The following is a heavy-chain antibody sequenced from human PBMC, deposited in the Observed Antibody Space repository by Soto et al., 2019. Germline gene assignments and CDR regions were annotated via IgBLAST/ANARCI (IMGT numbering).Heavy chain of an antibody. CDR2: IKSKTDGGTT. Sequence: PGGSLRLSCAASGFTFSNAWMSWVRQAPGKGLEWVGRIKSKTDGGTTDYAAPVKGRFTISRDDSKNTLYLQMNSLKTEDTAVYYCTTDNWNYWSRALQSYFDYWGQGTLVTVSS. J-gene: IGHJ4*02. CDR3: TTDNWNYWSRALQSYFDY. D-gene: IGHD1-7*01. V-gene: IGHV3-15*01. CDR1: GFTFSNAW.